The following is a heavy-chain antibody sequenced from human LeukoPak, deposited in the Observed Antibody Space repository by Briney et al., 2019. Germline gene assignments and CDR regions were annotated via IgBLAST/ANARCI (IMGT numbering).Heavy chain of an antibody. J-gene: IGHJ4*02. CDR1: GFTFSDYY. CDR2: ISSSSSYT. Sequence: GGSLRLSCAASGFTFSDYYMSWIRQAPGKGLEWVSYISSSSSYTNYADSVKGRFTISRENAKNSLYLQMNSLRAEDTAVYYCARVGNGDLFFDYWGQGTLVTVSS. V-gene: IGHV3-11*05. D-gene: IGHD4-17*01. CDR3: ARVGNGDLFFDY.